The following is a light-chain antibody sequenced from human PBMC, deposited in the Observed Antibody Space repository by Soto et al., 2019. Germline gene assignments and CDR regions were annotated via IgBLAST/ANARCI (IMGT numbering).Light chain of an antibody. CDR1: LSVSVY. J-gene: IGKJ1*01. CDR2: DAS. Sequence: TQSPATLSVAPGGRATLSCRTSLSVSVYLDWYQQKPGQSPRLLISDASNRATGIPARFSGSGSGTDFTLTISRLEPEDFAVYYCQQYGSSPWTFGQGTKVDIK. CDR3: QQYGSSPWT. V-gene: IGKV3-20*01.